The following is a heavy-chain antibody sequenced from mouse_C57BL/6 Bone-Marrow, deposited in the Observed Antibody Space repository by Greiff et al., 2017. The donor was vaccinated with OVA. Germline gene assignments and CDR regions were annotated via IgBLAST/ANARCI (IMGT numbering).Heavy chain of an antibody. CDR2: ISYSGST. J-gene: IGHJ4*01. Sequence: DVQLQESGPGMVKPSQSLSLTCTVTGYSITSGYDWHWIRHFPGNKLEWMGYISYSGSTNYNPSLKSRISITHDTSKNHFFLKLNSVTTEETATYYCARDGRYYYAMDYWGQGTSVTVSS. CDR3: ARDGRYYYAMDY. D-gene: IGHD1-1*01. V-gene: IGHV3-1*01. CDR1: GYSITSGYD.